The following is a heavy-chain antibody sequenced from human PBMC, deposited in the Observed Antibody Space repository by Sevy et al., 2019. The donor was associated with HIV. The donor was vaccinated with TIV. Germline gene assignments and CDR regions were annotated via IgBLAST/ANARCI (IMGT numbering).Heavy chain of an antibody. J-gene: IGHJ4*02. V-gene: IGHV3-30-3*01. D-gene: IGHD3-22*01. CDR3: ARETISSGYYGYFDY. Sequence: GGSLRLSCAASGFTFSSYAMHWVRQAPGKGLEWVAVISYDGSNKYYADSVKGRFTISRDNSKNTLYLQMNSLRAEDTAVYYCARETISSGYYGYFDYWGRGTLVTVSS. CDR2: ISYDGSNK. CDR1: GFTFSSYA.